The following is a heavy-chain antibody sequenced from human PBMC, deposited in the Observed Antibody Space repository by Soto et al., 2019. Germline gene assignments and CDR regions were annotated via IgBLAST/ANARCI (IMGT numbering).Heavy chain of an antibody. CDR3: ARPLEQHQLGFGMDV. CDR1: GFTFSTYG. CDR2: IWYDGSKI. D-gene: IGHD6-13*01. V-gene: IGHV3-33*01. J-gene: IGHJ6*01. Sequence: SLRLSCAASGFTFSTYGMHWVRQAPGKGLEWVAGIWYDGSKIYYADSVKGRFTISRDNSKSTLYLQMNSLRAEDTAVYYCARPLEQHQLGFGMDVWGQGSPVTVSS.